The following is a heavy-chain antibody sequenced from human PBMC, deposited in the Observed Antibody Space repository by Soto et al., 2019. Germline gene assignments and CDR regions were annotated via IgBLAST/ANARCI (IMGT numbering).Heavy chain of an antibody. V-gene: IGHV3-23*01. D-gene: IGHD5-12*01. Sequence: HPGGSLRLSCAASGFSFSNYAINWVRQAPGKGLEWVPAITGSGVITYYADSVKGRFIISRDNSKNTLYVQMNSLRAEDTAVYYCAKGWGDGYEISTWFAFWGQGTLVTVSS. CDR3: AKGWGDGYEISTWFAF. J-gene: IGHJ4*02. CDR2: ITGSGVIT. CDR1: GFSFSNYA.